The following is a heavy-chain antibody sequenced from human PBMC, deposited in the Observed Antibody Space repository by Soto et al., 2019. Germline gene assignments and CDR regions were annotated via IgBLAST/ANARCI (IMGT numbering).Heavy chain of an antibody. CDR3: ASPPTHLDDGDDKWFDP. J-gene: IGHJ5*02. CDR1: GFTFSRYW. CDR2: IKQDGSEK. D-gene: IGHD4-17*01. V-gene: IGHV3-7*01. Sequence: EVQLVESGGGLVQTGGSLRLSCAASGFTFSRYWMSWVRQAPGKGLEWVANIKQDGSEKYYVDSVKGRFTISRDNAKNSLFLPMNSLRAEDPAVYYCASPPTHLDDGDDKWFDPLGQGTLVTVSS.